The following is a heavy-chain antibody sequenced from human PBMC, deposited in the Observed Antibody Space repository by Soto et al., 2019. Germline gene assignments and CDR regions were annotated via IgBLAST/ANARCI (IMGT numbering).Heavy chain of an antibody. D-gene: IGHD5-12*01. CDR1: GYSFTSYW. Sequence: GESLKISCKGSGYSFTSYWISWVRQMPGKGLEWMGRIDPSDSYTNYSPSFQGHVTISADKSISTAYLQWSSLKASDTAMYYCARQKRRRGYDPYGMDVWGQGTTVTVSS. V-gene: IGHV5-10-1*01. CDR2: IDPSDSYT. CDR3: ARQKRRRGYDPYGMDV. J-gene: IGHJ6*02.